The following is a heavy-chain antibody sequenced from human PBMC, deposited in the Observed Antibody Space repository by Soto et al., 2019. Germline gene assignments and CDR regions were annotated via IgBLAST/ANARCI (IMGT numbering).Heavy chain of an antibody. CDR2: ISSSGSTM. V-gene: IGHV3-48*03. J-gene: IGHJ3*02. CDR1: GFTFSSYE. CDR3: AREKRYGGAFDI. Sequence: HPGGSLRLSCAASGFTFSSYEMNWVRQAPGKGLEWVSYISSSGSTMYYADSVKGRFTISRDNAKNSLYLQMNSLRAEDTAVYYCAREKRYGGAFDIWGQGTMVTVSS. D-gene: IGHD1-1*01.